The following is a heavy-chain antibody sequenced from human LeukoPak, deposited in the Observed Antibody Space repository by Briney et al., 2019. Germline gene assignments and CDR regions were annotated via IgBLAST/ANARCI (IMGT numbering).Heavy chain of an antibody. CDR2: VYYSGST. D-gene: IGHD6-19*01. Sequence: PETLSLTCTVSGDSMSGHFWSWIRQPPGKGLEWIGYVYYSGSTYYNPSLKSRLTMSVDTSKNHFSLRLSSVTAADTAVYYCARLYGSGWYDGDYWGEGTMVSVSS. CDR3: ARLYGSGWYDGDY. CDR1: GDSMSGHF. J-gene: IGHJ4*01. V-gene: IGHV4-59*08.